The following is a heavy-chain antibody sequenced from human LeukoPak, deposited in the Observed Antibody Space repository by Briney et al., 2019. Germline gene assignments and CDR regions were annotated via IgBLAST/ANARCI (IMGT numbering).Heavy chain of an antibody. CDR1: GYSISSGYY. V-gene: IGHV4-38-2*01. CDR3: ARGSIAARD. J-gene: IGHJ4*02. Sequence: SETLSLTCAVSGYSISSGYYWGWIRQPPGKGLEWIGSIYHSGSTYYNPSLKSRFTISVDTSKNQFSLKLSSVTAADTAVYYCARGSIAARDWGQGTLVTVSS. CDR2: IYHSGST. D-gene: IGHD6-13*01.